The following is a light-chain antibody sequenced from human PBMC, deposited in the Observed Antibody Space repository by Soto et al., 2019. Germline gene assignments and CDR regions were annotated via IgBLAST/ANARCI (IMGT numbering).Light chain of an antibody. CDR2: AAS. CDR1: QGISTY. CDR3: QQSYKTPYT. V-gene: IGKV1-39*01. Sequence: DIPMTQSPSSLSASVGDRVTITCRASQGISTYLIWYQQRHGEAPKLLIYAASYLVSGVPSRFSGSGFGTDFTLTISSLQPEDFATYYCQQSYKTPYTFGQGTKLETK. J-gene: IGKJ2*01.